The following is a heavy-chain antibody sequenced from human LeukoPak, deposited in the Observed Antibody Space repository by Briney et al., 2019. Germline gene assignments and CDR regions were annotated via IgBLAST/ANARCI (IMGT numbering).Heavy chain of an antibody. CDR3: ARVELVAGTGEFDY. Sequence: GASVKVSCKASGYTFTGYYMHWVRQAPGQGLEWMGWINPNSGGTNYAQKFQGRVTMTRDTSISTAYMELSRLRSDDTAVYYCARVELVAGTGEFDYWGQGTLVTVSS. D-gene: IGHD6-19*01. V-gene: IGHV1-2*02. J-gene: IGHJ4*02. CDR1: GYTFTGYY. CDR2: INPNSGGT.